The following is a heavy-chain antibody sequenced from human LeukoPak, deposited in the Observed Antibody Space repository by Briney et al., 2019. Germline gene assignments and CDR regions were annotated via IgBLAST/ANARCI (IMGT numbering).Heavy chain of an antibody. CDR3: ARDGRASDSSGYYDDAFDI. J-gene: IGHJ3*02. D-gene: IGHD3-22*01. Sequence: SETLSLTCTVSGGSISSGGYYWSWIRQHPGKGLEWIGYIYYSGSTYYNPSLKSRVTISVDTPKNQFSLKLSSVTAADTAVYYCARDGRASDSSGYYDDAFDIWGQGTMVTVSS. CDR1: GGSISSGGYY. V-gene: IGHV4-31*03. CDR2: IYYSGST.